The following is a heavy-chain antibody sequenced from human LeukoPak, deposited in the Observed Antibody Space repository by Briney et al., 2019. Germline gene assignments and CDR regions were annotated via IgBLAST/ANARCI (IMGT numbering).Heavy chain of an antibody. Sequence: PGGSLRLSCAASGLTFSSYNMIWVRQAPGKGPEWVSAISSSSSNTYYADSVKGRFTISRDNARNSLYLQMNSLRAEDTAVYYCARDSTYYYDSGSSGPHYFDNWGQGTLVTVSS. CDR2: ISSSSSNT. J-gene: IGHJ4*02. CDR1: GLTFSSYN. V-gene: IGHV3-21*01. D-gene: IGHD3-10*01. CDR3: ARDSTYYYDSGSSGPHYFDN.